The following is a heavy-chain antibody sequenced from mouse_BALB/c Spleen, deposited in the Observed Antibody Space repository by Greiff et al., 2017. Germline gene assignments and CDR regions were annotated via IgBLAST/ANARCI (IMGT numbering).Heavy chain of an antibody. J-gene: IGHJ4*01. Sequence: EVKLMESGGGLVQPGGSLKLSCAASGFTFSSYAMSWVRQTPEKRLEWVASISSGGSTYYPDSVKGRFTISRDNARNILYLQMSSLRSEDTAMYYCARDGNYAMDYWGQGTSVTVSS. CDR1: GFTFSSYA. CDR3: ARDGNYAMDY. V-gene: IGHV5-6-5*01. D-gene: IGHD2-1*01. CDR2: ISSGGST.